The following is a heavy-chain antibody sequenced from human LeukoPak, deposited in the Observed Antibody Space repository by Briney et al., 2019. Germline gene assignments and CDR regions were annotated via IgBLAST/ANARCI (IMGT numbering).Heavy chain of an antibody. CDR2: IYYTRST. CDR1: GRSISSYY. Sequence: SETLSLTCTVSGRSISSYYWSWIRQPPGKGLEWLGYIYYTRSTPYNPSLKSRVTISVDTSKNQFSLKLSSVTAADTAVYFCARGFGAGSRPFDYWGQGTLVTVSS. D-gene: IGHD3-10*01. J-gene: IGHJ4*02. V-gene: IGHV4-59*01. CDR3: ARGFGAGSRPFDY.